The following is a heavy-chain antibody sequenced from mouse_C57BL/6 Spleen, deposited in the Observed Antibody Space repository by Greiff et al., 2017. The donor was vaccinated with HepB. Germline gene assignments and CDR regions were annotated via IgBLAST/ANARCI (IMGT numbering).Heavy chain of an antibody. CDR2: INYDGSST. V-gene: IGHV5-16*01. CDR1: GFTFSDYY. D-gene: IGHD1-1*01. Sequence: EVKLMESEGGLVQPGSSMKLSCTASGFTFSDYYMAWVRQVPEKGLEWVANINYDGSSTYYLDSLKSRFIISRDNAKNILYLQMSSLKSEDTATYYCARVEAVGGYFDVWGTGTTVTVSS. CDR3: ARVEAVGGYFDV. J-gene: IGHJ1*03.